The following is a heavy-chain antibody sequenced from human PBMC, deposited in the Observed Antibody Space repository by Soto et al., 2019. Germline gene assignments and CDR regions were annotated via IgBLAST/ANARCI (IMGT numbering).Heavy chain of an antibody. J-gene: IGHJ6*02. D-gene: IGHD3-10*01. Sequence: GASVKVSCKASGYTFTGYYMHWVRQAPGQGLEWMGWINPNSGGTNYAQKFQGRVTMTRDTSISTAYMELSRLRSDDTAVYYCARDHPKLWFGELLYGMDVWGQGTTVTVSS. CDR2: INPNSGGT. CDR1: GYTFTGYY. V-gene: IGHV1-2*02. CDR3: ARDHPKLWFGELLYGMDV.